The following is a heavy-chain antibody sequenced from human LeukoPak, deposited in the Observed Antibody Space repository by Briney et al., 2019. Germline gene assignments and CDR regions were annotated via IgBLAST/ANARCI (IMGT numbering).Heavy chain of an antibody. CDR2: INHSGST. V-gene: IGHV4-34*01. Sequence: PSETLSLTCAVYGGSFSGYYWSWIRQPPGKGLEWIGEINHSGSTNYNPSLKSRVTISVDTSKNQFSLKLSSVTAADTAVYYCATHIRTIHPRDSWFDPWGQGTLVTVSS. J-gene: IGHJ5*02. CDR3: ATHIRTIHPRDSWFDP. CDR1: GGSFSGYY. D-gene: IGHD1-1*01.